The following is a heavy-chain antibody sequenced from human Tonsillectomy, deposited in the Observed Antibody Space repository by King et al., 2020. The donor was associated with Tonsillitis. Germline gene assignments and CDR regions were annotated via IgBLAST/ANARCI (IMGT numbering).Heavy chain of an antibody. J-gene: IGHJ4*02. CDR2: INIDGSSK. D-gene: IGHD6-19*01. V-gene: IGHV3-74*01. CDR3: TRSEVQWLIQDY. Sequence: VQLVESGGGLVQPGGSLRLSCAASGFTFRTYWMHWVRQVPGKGLVWVSRINIDGSSKSYAESVKGRFTISRDNPKNTLYLQMSSLRAEDTAVYYCTRSEVQWLIQDYWGQGTLVTVSS. CDR1: GFTFRTYW.